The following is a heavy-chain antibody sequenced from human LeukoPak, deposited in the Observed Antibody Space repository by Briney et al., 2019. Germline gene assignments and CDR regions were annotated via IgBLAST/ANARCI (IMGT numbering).Heavy chain of an antibody. CDR2: ISYDGSNK. CDR3: ARGSGTMVRGGEYFDY. CDR1: GFTFSSYA. D-gene: IGHD3-10*01. Sequence: LPGGSLRLSCAASGFTFSSYAMHWVRQAPGKGLEWVAVISYDGSNKYYADSVKGRFTISRDNSKNTLYLQMNSLRAEDTAVYYCARGSGTMVRGGEYFDYWGQGTLVTVSS. J-gene: IGHJ4*02. V-gene: IGHV3-30*04.